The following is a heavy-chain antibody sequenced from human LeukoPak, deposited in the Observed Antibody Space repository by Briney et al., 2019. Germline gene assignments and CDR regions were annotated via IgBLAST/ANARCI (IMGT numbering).Heavy chain of an antibody. CDR3: VRDFDYNFDY. CDR2: ICATI. V-gene: IGHV3-69-1*02. J-gene: IGHJ4*02. CDR1: GFTFRDHC. Sequence: PGGSLRLSCEASGFTFRDHCMNWVRQAPGKGLEWVSYICATISYADSVRGRFTISRDNAENSLYLEMNSLRDEDTAVYYCVRDFDYNFDYWGQGALVTVSS. D-gene: IGHD4-11*01.